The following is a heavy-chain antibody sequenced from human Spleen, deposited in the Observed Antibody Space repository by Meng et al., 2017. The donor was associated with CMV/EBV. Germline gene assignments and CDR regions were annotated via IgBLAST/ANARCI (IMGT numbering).Heavy chain of an antibody. CDR2: ITASGGST. Sequence: GGSLRLSCAASGFTVSNNYMTWVRQAPGKGLEWVSAITASGGSTYYADSVKGRFTVSRDNSKNTLYLQMNSLRAEDTAVYYCAKAFSASWYREYYDDWGQGTLVTVSS. D-gene: IGHD6-13*01. CDR3: AKAFSASWYREYYDD. V-gene: IGHV3-23*01. CDR1: GFTVSNNY. J-gene: IGHJ4*02.